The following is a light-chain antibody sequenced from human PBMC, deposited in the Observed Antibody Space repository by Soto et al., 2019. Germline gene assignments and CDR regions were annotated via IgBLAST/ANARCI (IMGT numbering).Light chain of an antibody. V-gene: IGKV1-6*01. CDR3: QQYYSTPLT. J-gene: IGKJ4*01. Sequence: AIQMTQSPSSLSASVGDRVTITCRASQDIRKDLAWYQQKPGKAPQILIYGASTLQTGVASRFSGSGSATDFTLTISSLQAEDVAAYFCQQYYSTPLTFGGGTRWIS. CDR1: QDIRKD. CDR2: GAS.